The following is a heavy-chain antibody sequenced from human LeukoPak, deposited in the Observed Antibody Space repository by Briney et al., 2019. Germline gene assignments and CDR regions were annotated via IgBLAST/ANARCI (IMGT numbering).Heavy chain of an antibody. Sequence: PGGSLRLSCAASGFTFSSYGMHWVRQAPGKGLEWVAVIWYDGSNKHYADSVKGRFTISRDNSKNTLYLQMNSLRAEDTAVYYCARDLRRYCSSTSCPPGDYWGQGTLVTVSS. J-gene: IGHJ4*02. CDR1: GFTFSSYG. CDR2: IWYDGSNK. D-gene: IGHD2-2*01. V-gene: IGHV3-33*01. CDR3: ARDLRRYCSSTSCPPGDY.